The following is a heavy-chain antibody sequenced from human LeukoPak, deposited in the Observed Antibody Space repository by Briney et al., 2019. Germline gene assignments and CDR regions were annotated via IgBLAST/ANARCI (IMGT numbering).Heavy chain of an antibody. CDR3: ARETNPYYDILTGSNFDY. Sequence: PSETLSLASTVSGGSISSYYWSWVRQPPGKGLEWIGFVYYTGSTNYSPSLKSRVTISVDTSKNQFSLKLSSVTAADTAVYYCARETNPYYDILTGSNFDYWGQGTLVTVSS. CDR2: VYYTGST. V-gene: IGHV4-59*12. CDR1: GGSISSYY. D-gene: IGHD3-9*01. J-gene: IGHJ4*02.